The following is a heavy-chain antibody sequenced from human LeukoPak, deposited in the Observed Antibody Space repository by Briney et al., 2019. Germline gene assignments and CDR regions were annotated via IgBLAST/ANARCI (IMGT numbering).Heavy chain of an antibody. CDR2: ISSSGSTI. J-gene: IGHJ3*02. V-gene: IGHV3-48*03. CDR1: GFTFSSYA. D-gene: IGHD5-24*01. CDR3: ATDIDKAIRMAAFDI. Sequence: GGSLRLSCTASGFTFSSYAMNWVRQAPGKGLEWVSCISSSGSTIYYADSVKGRFTISRDNAKNSLYLQMNSLRAEDTAVYYCATDIDKAIRMAAFDIWGQGTMVTVSS.